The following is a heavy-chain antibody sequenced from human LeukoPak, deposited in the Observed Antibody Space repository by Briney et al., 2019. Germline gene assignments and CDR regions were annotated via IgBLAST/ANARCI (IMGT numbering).Heavy chain of an antibody. CDR3: ARAHRTLDSSGYYFTNWFDP. Sequence: GGSLRLSCAASGFTFSSYAMSWVRQAPGKGLEWVSAISGSGGSTYFADSVKGRFTISRDNSKNTLYLQMNSLRAEDTALYYCARAHRTLDSSGYYFTNWFDPWGQGTLVTVSS. CDR2: ISGSGGST. D-gene: IGHD3-22*01. J-gene: IGHJ5*02. CDR1: GFTFSSYA. V-gene: IGHV3-23*01.